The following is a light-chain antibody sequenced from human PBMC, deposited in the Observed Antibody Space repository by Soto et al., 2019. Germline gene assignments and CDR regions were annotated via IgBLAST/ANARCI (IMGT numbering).Light chain of an antibody. CDR2: AAS. V-gene: IGKV1D-12*01. Sequence: DIQLTQSPSSVSASVGDRVTITCRASQGLSSWLAWYQQKPGKAPKLLIYAASTLQSGVPSRFSGSGSGTDFTLTMSSLQPEDFATYYCQQANIFPITFGQGTRLEIK. CDR1: QGLSSW. J-gene: IGKJ5*01. CDR3: QQANIFPIT.